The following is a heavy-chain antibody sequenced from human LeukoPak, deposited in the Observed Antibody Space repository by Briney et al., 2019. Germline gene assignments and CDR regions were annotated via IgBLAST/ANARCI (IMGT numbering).Heavy chain of an antibody. CDR3: ARDPVDTAMVTSDDPRFDY. Sequence: KISCKGSGYSFTSYAISWVRQAPGQGLEWMGGIIPIFGTANYAQKFQGRVTITADESTSTAYMELSSLRSEDTAVYYCARDPVDTAMVTSDDPRFDYWGQGTLVTVSS. CDR1: GYSFTSYA. CDR2: IIPIFGTA. D-gene: IGHD5-18*01. V-gene: IGHV1-69*01. J-gene: IGHJ4*02.